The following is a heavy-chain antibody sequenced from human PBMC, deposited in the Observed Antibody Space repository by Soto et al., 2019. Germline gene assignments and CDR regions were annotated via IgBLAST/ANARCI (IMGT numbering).Heavy chain of an antibody. D-gene: IGHD1-26*01. Sequence: LRLSCAASGLDFSSEVMCWVRQAPGKGLEWVSSISGSGRTIYHADSMRGRFAISRDNSKNSLYLQLNNLRVDDTAVYYCAKVGPSYYYGMDVWGQGTTVTVSS. J-gene: IGHJ6*02. CDR1: GLDFSSEV. CDR2: ISGSGRTI. V-gene: IGHV3-23*01. CDR3: AKVGPSYYYGMDV.